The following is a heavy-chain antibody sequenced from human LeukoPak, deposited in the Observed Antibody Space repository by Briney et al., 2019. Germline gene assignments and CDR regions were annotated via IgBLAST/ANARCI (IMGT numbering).Heavy chain of an antibody. CDR1: GFTVSSNY. CDR3: ASSWIQLWLPDY. V-gene: IGHV3-53*01. CDR2: IYSGGST. J-gene: IGHJ4*02. Sequence: PGGSLRLSCAASGFTVSSNYMSWVRRAPGKGLEWVSVIYSGGSTYYADSVTGRFTIPRDNSKNTLYLQMNSLRAEDTAVYYCASSWIQLWLPDYWGQGTLVTVSS. D-gene: IGHD5-18*01.